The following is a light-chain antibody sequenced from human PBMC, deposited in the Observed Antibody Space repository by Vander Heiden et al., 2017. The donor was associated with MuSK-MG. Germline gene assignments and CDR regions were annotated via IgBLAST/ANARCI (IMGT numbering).Light chain of an antibody. CDR2: AAS. J-gene: IGKJ4*01. V-gene: IGKV1-39*01. Sequence: DIHMTQSPSSLSASVGDRVTITCRASQSISSYLNRYQQKPGKAPKLLIYAASSLQSGVPSRFSGSGSGTDFTLTISRLQPDDFATYYCQQSDTTPHTFGGGTKVEIK. CDR3: QQSDTTPHT. CDR1: QSISSY.